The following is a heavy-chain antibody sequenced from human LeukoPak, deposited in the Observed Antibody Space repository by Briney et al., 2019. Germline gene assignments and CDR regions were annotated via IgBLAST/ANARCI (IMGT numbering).Heavy chain of an antibody. CDR1: GSSISSYY. V-gene: IGHV4-4*07. J-gene: IGHJ6*02. D-gene: IGHD6-19*01. Sequence: SETLSLTCTVSGSSISSYYWSWIRQPAGKGLEWIGRIYTSGSTNYNPSLKSRVTMSVDTSKNQFSLKLSSVTAADTAVYYCARDPRHIGWYGMDVWGQGTTVTVSS. CDR3: ARDPRHIGWYGMDV. CDR2: IYTSGST.